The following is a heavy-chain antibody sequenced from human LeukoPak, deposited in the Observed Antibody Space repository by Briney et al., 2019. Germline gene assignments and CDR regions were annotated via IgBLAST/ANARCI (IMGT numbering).Heavy chain of an antibody. CDR1: GGSFRGSF. V-gene: IGHV4-34*01. Sequence: SSETLSLTCADSGGSFRGSFWRSIRQPPGKGLEWIGEINHSGSTNYNPSLKSRVTISVDTSKNQFSLKLSSVTAADTAVYYCARVRQQRVGVHYYYYMDVWGKGTTVTVSS. J-gene: IGHJ6*03. D-gene: IGHD6-13*01. CDR2: INHSGST. CDR3: ARVRQQRVGVHYYYYMDV.